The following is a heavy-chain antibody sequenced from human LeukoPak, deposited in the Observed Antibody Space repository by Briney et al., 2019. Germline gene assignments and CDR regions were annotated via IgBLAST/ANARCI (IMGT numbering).Heavy chain of an antibody. CDR1: GFTFSSYE. CDR3: GRDGCSSTSCQDAFDY. D-gene: IGHD2-2*01. Sequence: GGSLRLSCAASGFTFSSYEMNWVRQAPGEGLGWVSYISRSGSTIYYADSVKGRFTLSTDNSKNTMYLQRNSLRAADTAVYYWGRDGCSSTSCQDAFDYWGQGTLVTVSS. CDR2: ISRSGSTI. J-gene: IGHJ4*02. V-gene: IGHV3-48*03.